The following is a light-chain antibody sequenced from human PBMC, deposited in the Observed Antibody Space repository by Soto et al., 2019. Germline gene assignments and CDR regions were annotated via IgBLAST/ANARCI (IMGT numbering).Light chain of an antibody. V-gene: IGKV1-5*01. J-gene: IGKJ4*01. CDR2: EAS. CDR3: RQYYSGPRT. CDR1: ESIGNW. Sequence: DIKMSLSPSTLSASEGDRVTITCRASESIGNWLAWYQQKSGKAPNLLIYEASNFQTGGPSRFCGSRGGTKVSFSIINRQAEDDGADYYRQYYSGPRTFGGGSKADIK.